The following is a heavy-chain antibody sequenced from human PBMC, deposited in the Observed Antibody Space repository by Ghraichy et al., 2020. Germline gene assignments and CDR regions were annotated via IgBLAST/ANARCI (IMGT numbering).Heavy chain of an antibody. J-gene: IGHJ4*02. CDR2: INQNWTEK. Sequence: GGSLRLSCAASGFNSRNHWMSWVRQAPGKGLEWVANINQNWTEKYYVGSLKGRVTISRDNAKNSLYLQMNSLRAEDTAVYYCTRHVNMYLDYWGQGTLVTVSS. CDR1: GFNSRNHW. V-gene: IGHV3-7*03. CDR3: TRHVNMYLDY. D-gene: IGHD1/OR15-1a*01.